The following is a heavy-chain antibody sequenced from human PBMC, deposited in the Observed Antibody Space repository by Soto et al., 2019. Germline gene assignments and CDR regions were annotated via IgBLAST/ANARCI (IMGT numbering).Heavy chain of an antibody. CDR3: ARDRGSSWPYYYYGMDV. V-gene: IGHV4-59*01. CDR2: IYYSGST. J-gene: IGHJ6*02. D-gene: IGHD6-13*01. CDR1: GGSISSYY. Sequence: PSETLSLTCTVSGGSISSYYWSWIRQPPGKGLEWIGYIYYSGSTNYNPSLKSRVTISVDTSRNQFSLKLSSVTAADTAVYYCARDRGSSWPYYYYGMDVWGQGTTVTVSS.